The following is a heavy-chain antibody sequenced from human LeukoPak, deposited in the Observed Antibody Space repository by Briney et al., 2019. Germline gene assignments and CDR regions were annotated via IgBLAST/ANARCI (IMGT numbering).Heavy chain of an antibody. V-gene: IGHV3-23*01. CDR3: AKDGSDGGHYFDY. J-gene: IGHJ4*02. D-gene: IGHD4-23*01. CDR1: GFTFSSYA. Sequence: PGGSLRLSCAASGFTFSSYAMSWVRQAPGKGLEWVSAISGSGGGTYYADSVKGRFTISRDNSKNTLYLQMNSLRAEDTAVYYCAKDGSDGGHYFDYWGQGTLVTVSS. CDR2: ISGSGGGT.